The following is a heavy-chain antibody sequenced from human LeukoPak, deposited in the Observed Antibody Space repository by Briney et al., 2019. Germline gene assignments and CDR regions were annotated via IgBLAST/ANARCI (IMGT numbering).Heavy chain of an antibody. J-gene: IGHJ4*02. D-gene: IGHD5-12*01. Sequence: ASVKVSCTVSGYTLTELSMHWVRQAPGKGLEWMGGFDPEDGETIYAQKFQGRVTMTEDTSTDTAYMELSSLRSEDTAVYYCATDLGYSGYDSPGYWGQGTLVTVSS. CDR1: GYTLTELS. CDR3: ATDLGYSGYDSPGY. V-gene: IGHV1-24*01. CDR2: FDPEDGET.